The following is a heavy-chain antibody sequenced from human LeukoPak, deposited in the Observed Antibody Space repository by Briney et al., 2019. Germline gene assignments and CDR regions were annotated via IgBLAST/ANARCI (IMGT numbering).Heavy chain of an antibody. D-gene: IGHD3-16*01. J-gene: IGHJ4*02. CDR1: GFSFSDFT. Sequence: GGSLRLSCAASGFSFSDFTMNWVRQAPGRGLEWVSGIRANSNMRFYLESVRGRFTISRDNSKNTLYLQMDSLRVDDTAVYYCASRLLPLPYWGQGTLVTVSS. CDR3: ASRLLPLPY. V-gene: IGHV3-23*01. CDR2: IRANSNMR.